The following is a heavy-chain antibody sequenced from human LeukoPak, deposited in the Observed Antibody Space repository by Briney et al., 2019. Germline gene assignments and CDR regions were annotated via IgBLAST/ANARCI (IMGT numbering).Heavy chain of an antibody. CDR3: AKRGRGKVGADDY. D-gene: IGHD1-26*01. CDR1: GFTFSSYA. CDR2: ISGSGGST. V-gene: IGHV3-23*01. J-gene: IGHJ4*02. Sequence: GGSLRLSCAASGFTFSSYAMSWVRQAPGKGLEWVSAISGSGGSTSYTDSVKGRFTIFRDNSKNTLYLQMNSLRAEDTALYYCAKRGRGKVGADDYWGQGTRVTVSS.